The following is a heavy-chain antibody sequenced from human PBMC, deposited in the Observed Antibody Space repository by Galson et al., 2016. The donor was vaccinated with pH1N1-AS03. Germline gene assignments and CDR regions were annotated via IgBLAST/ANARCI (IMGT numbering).Heavy chain of an antibody. J-gene: IGHJ4*02. D-gene: IGHD5-24*01. CDR1: GFTFRDYG. Sequence: SLRLSCAASGFTFRDYGFHWVRQAPGKGLEWVAVIWYDGSNKNYVDSVKGRFIVSRGNSNDTLYLQMNSLRAEDTAVYYCARDRPNYNVYLDHWGQGILVTVSS. V-gene: IGHV3-33*01. CDR2: IWYDGSNK. CDR3: ARDRPNYNVYLDH.